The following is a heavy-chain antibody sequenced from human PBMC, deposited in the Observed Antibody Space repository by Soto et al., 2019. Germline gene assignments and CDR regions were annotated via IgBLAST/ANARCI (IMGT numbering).Heavy chain of an antibody. D-gene: IGHD2-2*03. CDR3: AKDWINTWSFDY. J-gene: IGHJ4*02. Sequence: PGGSLRLSCVASGFTFTSYAMHWVRQAPGKGLEWVAVISYDGNNKYYADSVKGRFTISRDTSKNTLYLQMDSLSAEDTAVYYCAKDWINTWSFDYWGQGTLVTVSS. CDR2: ISYDGNNK. V-gene: IGHV3-30-3*01. CDR1: GFTFTSYA.